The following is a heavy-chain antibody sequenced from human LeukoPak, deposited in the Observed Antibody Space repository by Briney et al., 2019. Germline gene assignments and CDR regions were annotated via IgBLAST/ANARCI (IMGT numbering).Heavy chain of an antibody. Sequence: SETLSLTCTVSGYSISSGYYWGWIRQPPGKGMEWIGSIYHSGSTYYNPSLKSRVTISVDTSKNQFSLKLSSVTAADTAVYYCARAYYDYVWGSYRVNLFDYWGQGTLVTVSS. CDR3: ARAYYDYVWGSYRVNLFDY. CDR2: IYHSGST. V-gene: IGHV4-38-2*02. J-gene: IGHJ4*02. CDR1: GYSISSGYY. D-gene: IGHD3-16*02.